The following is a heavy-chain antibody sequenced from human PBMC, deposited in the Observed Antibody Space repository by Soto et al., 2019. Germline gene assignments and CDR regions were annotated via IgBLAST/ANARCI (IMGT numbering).Heavy chain of an antibody. CDR2: ITRDGYNK. CDR1: GFIFKNYA. Sequence: LRLSCAVSGFIFKNYALNWVRQAPGKGLEWVASITRDGYNKYYADSVKGRFTISRDNSKNTLSLQMTALRVEDSSVYYCTKSSGGSSSVGMDYWGPGTLVTVSS. J-gene: IGHJ4*02. V-gene: IGHV3-30*04. D-gene: IGHD6-6*01. CDR3: TKSSGGSSSVGMDY.